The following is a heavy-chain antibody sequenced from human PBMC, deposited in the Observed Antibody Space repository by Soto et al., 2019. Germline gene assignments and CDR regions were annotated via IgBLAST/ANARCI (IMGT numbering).Heavy chain of an antibody. V-gene: IGHV1-18*04. CDR2: ISAYNGNT. CDR1: GYTFTSYG. J-gene: IGHJ5*02. Sequence: ASVKVSCKASGYTFTSYGISWVRQAPGQGLEWMGWISAYNGNTNYAQKLQGRVTMTTDTSTSTAYMELRSLRSDDTAVYYCAREAGYSSSWYVPFRCDPKSCFDPCGQRTQVTVSS. D-gene: IGHD6-13*01. CDR3: AREAGYSSSWYVPFRCDPKSCFDP.